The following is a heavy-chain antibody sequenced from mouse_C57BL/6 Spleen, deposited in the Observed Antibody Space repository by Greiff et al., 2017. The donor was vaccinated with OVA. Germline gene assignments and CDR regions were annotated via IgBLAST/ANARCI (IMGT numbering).Heavy chain of an antibody. D-gene: IGHD1-1*01. CDR2: ISSGSSTI. CDR3: ARTIRGSRGFAY. CDR1: GFTFSDYG. Sequence: EVKLMESGGGLVKPGGSLKLSCAASGFTFSDYGMHWVRQAPEKGLEWVAYISSGSSTIYYADTVKGRFTISRDNAKNTLFLQMTSLRSEDTAMYYCARTIRGSRGFAYWGQGTLVTVSA. J-gene: IGHJ3*01. V-gene: IGHV5-17*01.